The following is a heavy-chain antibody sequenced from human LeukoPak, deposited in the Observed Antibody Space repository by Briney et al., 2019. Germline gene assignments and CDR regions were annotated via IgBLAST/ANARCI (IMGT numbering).Heavy chain of an antibody. J-gene: IGHJ4*02. CDR2: ISNDNSII. V-gene: IGHV3-48*01. Sequence: QPGGSLRLSCAVSGFTFSGSGMHWVRQAPGKGLECVSYISNDNSIIHYADSVKARFTIAKDNVKNSLFLQMNSLRADDTAVYFCVTDWPVWWGQGTLVTVSS. D-gene: IGHD3-16*01. CDR1: GFTFSGSG. CDR3: VTDWPVW.